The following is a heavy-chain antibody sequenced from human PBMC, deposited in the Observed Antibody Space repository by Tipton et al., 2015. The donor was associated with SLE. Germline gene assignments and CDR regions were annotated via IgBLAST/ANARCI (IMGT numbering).Heavy chain of an antibody. CDR2: INHSGST. J-gene: IGHJ4*02. CDR3: ARCLNCSSTSCYYYFDY. V-gene: IGHV4-34*01. D-gene: IGHD2-2*01. CDR1: GGSFSGYY. Sequence: TLSLTCAVYGGSFSGYYWSWIRQPPGKGLEWIGEINHSGSTNYNPSLKSRVTISVDTSKNQFSLKLSSVTAADTAVYYCARCLNCSSTSCYYYFDYWGQGTLATVSS.